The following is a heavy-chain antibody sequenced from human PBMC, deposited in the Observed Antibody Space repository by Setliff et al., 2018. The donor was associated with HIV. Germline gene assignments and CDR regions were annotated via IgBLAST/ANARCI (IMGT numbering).Heavy chain of an antibody. CDR1: GYTFTSSD. V-gene: IGHV1-8*02. Sequence: RASVKVSCKASGYTFTSSDINWVRQAPGQGLEWMGWMNPNSGNTGYAQKFQGRVTLTRHTSISTAYMELNSLRSEDTAVYYCARGAWYTSGWYSSRYMDVWGTGTTVTVSS. CDR3: ARGAWYTSGWYSSRYMDV. J-gene: IGHJ6*03. D-gene: IGHD6-19*01. CDR2: MNPNSGNT.